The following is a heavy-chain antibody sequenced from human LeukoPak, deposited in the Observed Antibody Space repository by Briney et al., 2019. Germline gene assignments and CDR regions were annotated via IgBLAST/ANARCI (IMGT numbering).Heavy chain of an antibody. J-gene: IGHJ3*02. Sequence: ASVKVSCKASGYSFTSYAMNWVRQAPGQGLEWMGWINTNTGNPTYAQGFTGPFVFSLDTSVNTAYLEISSLKAEDTGFYYCARDIAVNGYDAFDIWGQGTMVTVSS. D-gene: IGHD6-19*01. V-gene: IGHV7-4-1*02. CDR2: INTNTGNP. CDR1: GYSFTSYA. CDR3: ARDIAVNGYDAFDI.